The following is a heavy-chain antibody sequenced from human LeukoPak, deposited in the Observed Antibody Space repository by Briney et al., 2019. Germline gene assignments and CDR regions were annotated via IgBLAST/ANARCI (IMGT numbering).Heavy chain of an antibody. J-gene: IGHJ5*02. Sequence: SVKVSCKASGGTFSSNALSWVRQAPGQGLEWMGRIIPILRMTHYAQKFQGRVTITADKSTSAAYMELTSLKSEDTAVYYCARGDYGSGNYSVIPFETWGQGTLVTVSS. V-gene: IGHV1-69*04. CDR1: GGTFSSNA. D-gene: IGHD3-10*01. CDR3: ARGDYGSGNYSVIPFET. CDR2: IIPILRMT.